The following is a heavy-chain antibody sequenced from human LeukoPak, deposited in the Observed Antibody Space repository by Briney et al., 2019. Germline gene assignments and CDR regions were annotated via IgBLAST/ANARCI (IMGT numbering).Heavy chain of an antibody. J-gene: IGHJ4*02. CDR2: IYWNGDI. Sequence: SGPTLVKPTQTLTLTCTFSGFSLSSSGVGVGWIRQPPGKALEWLALIYWNGDIRYSRSLKSRLTITKDTSKNQVVLTTTNMDPVDTATYYCAHPLEVQWLVAFDSWGQGTLVTVSS. D-gene: IGHD6-19*01. CDR3: AHPLEVQWLVAFDS. V-gene: IGHV2-5*01. CDR1: GFSLSSSGVG.